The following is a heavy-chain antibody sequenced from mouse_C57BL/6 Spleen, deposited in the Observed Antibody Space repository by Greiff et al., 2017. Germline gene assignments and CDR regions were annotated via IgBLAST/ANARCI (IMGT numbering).Heavy chain of an antibody. CDR2: IWRGGST. CDR3: AKGYLLYYAMDY. Sequence: QVQLQQSGPGLVQPSQSLSITCTVSGFSLTSYGVHWVRQSPGQGLEWLGVIWRGGSTDYNAAFMSRLSITKDNSKSQVFFKMNSLQADDTAIYYCAKGYLLYYAMDYWGQGTSVTVSS. CDR1: GFSLTSYG. V-gene: IGHV2-5*01. J-gene: IGHJ4*01.